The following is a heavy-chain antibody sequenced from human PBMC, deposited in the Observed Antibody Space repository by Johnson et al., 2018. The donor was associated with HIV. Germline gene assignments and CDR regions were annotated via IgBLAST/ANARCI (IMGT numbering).Heavy chain of an antibody. CDR2: IYSGGST. J-gene: IGHJ3*02. D-gene: IGHD6-13*01. V-gene: IGHV3-66*01. CDR3: ARAGSSPAANDAFDI. Sequence: VQLVESGGGLVQPGESLRLSCAASGFTVSSNYMSWVRQAPGKGLEWVSVIYSGGSTGYADSVKGRFTISRENAKNSLYLQMNSLRAGDTAVYYCARAGSSPAANDAFDIWGQGTMVTVSS. CDR1: GFTVSSNY.